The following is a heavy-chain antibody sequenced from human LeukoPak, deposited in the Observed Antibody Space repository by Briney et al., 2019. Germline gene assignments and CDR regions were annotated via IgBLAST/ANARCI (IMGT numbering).Heavy chain of an antibody. CDR2: ISYDGSNK. CDR1: GFTFSSYA. CDR3: ARRSSGWLNYYYYGMDV. V-gene: IGHV3-30-3*01. J-gene: IGHJ6*02. Sequence: GGSLRLSCAASGFTFSSYAMHWVRQAPGKGLEWVAVISYDGSNKYYADSVKGRFTISRDNSKNTLYLQMNSLRAEDTAVYYCARRSSGWLNYYYYGMDVRGQGTTVTVSS. D-gene: IGHD6-19*01.